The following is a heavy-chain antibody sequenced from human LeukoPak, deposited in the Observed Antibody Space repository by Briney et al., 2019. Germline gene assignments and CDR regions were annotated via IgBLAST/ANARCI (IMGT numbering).Heavy chain of an antibody. D-gene: IGHD5-12*01. CDR1: GGSISSYY. J-gene: IGHJ6*02. CDR2: IYTSGST. Sequence: PSETLSLTCTVSGGSISSYYWSWIRQPAGKGLEWIGRIYTSGSTNYNPSLKSRVTMSVDTSKNQFSLKLSSVTAADTAVYYCARDPGWGSDYDLTYYYYGMDVWGQGTTVTVSS. V-gene: IGHV4-4*07. CDR3: ARDPGWGSDYDLTYYYYGMDV.